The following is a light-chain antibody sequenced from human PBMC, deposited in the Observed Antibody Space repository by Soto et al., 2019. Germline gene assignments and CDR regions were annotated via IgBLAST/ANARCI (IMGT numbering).Light chain of an antibody. V-gene: IGKV1-27*01. CDR2: AAS. Sequence: DIQMTQSLPSLSASVGDRVTITCRASQDIRNFVAWYQQKPGKAPKLLIYAASTLQSGVPSRFSGSGSGTDFTLTINSLQPEDVATYSCQKYSSVPVFGPGTKVEIK. CDR1: QDIRNF. CDR3: QKYSSVPV. J-gene: IGKJ3*01.